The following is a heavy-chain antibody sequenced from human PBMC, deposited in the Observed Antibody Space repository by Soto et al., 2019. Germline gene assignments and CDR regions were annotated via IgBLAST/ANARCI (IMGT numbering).Heavy chain of an antibody. Sequence: EVQLLESGGGLVQPGGSLRLSCAASGFTFSSYAMSWVRQAPGKGLEWVSAISGSGGSTYYADSVKGRLTISRDNSKNTLYLLMNRLRAEDAAVYYCTKGASTLVNPGDGFDMWGQGTMVTVSS. J-gene: IGHJ3*02. CDR3: TKGASTLVNPGDGFDM. D-gene: IGHD2-2*01. V-gene: IGHV3-23*01. CDR2: ISGSGGST. CDR1: GFTFSSYA.